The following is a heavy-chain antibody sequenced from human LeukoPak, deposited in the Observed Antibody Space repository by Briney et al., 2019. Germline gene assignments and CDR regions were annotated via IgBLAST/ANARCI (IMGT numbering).Heavy chain of an antibody. Sequence: PGGSLRLSCAASGFTFSMYGMHWVRQAPGKGLEWVAVIWFDGSNEYYGDSVKGRFTISRDNSKTTLYLQMNSLRVEDTAVYYCARGGGYSFGYPFDNWGQGTLVTVSS. CDR3: ARGGGYSFGYPFDN. J-gene: IGHJ4*02. D-gene: IGHD5-18*01. V-gene: IGHV3-33*01. CDR2: IWFDGSNE. CDR1: GFTFSMYG.